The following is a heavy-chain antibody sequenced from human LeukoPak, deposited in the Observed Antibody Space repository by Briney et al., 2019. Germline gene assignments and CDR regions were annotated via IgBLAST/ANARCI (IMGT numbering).Heavy chain of an antibody. V-gene: IGHV1-18*01. CDR3: AREKSEVQYYYDSSGYHYYFDY. D-gene: IGHD3-22*01. Sequence: ASVKVSCKASGYTFINYGITWVRQAPGQGLEWMGWISAYNSAYNGNTHYAQKLQGRVTMTTDTSTNTGYMELRSLRSDDTAVYYCAREKSEVQYYYDSSGYHYYFDYWGQGTLVTVSS. CDR1: GYTFINYG. J-gene: IGHJ4*02. CDR2: ISAYNSAYNGNT.